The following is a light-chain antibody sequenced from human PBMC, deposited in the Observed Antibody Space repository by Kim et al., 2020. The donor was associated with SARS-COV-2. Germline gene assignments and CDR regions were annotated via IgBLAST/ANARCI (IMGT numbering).Light chain of an antibody. Sequence: APGQTADITCEGNRIGTAIVHWYQQRPGQAPVVVIYSDRERPSGIPERFSGSNSGGTATLTLSGVEAGDEADYYCQVWDSNSDHVVFGGGTQLTVL. CDR3: QVWDSNSDHVV. CDR2: SDR. J-gene: IGLJ2*01. V-gene: IGLV3-21*04. CDR1: RIGTAI.